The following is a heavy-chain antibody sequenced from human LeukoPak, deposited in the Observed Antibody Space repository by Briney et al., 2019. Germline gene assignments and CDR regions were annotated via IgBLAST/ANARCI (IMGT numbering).Heavy chain of an antibody. D-gene: IGHD3-9*01. V-gene: IGHV5-51*01. CDR2: IYPGDSDT. Sequence: GESLKISCKGSGYSFPNYWIVWVRQMPGKGLEWMGIIYPGDSDTRYSPSFQGQVTISADKSISTAYLQWSSLKASDTAMYYCARHDILTGYYSSDAFDIWGQGTMVTVSS. J-gene: IGHJ3*02. CDR3: ARHDILTGYYSSDAFDI. CDR1: GYSFPNYW.